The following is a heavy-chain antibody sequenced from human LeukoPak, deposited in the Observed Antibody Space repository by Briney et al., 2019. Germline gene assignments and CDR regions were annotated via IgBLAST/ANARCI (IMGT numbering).Heavy chain of an antibody. CDR3: ARAPAAQNWFDP. V-gene: IGHV1-46*01. J-gene: IGHJ5*02. CDR2: INPSGGST. Sequence: GASVKVSCKASGYTFTSYYMHWVRQAPGQGLEWMEIINPSGGSTSYAQKFQGRVTMTRDTSTSTVYMELSSLRSEDTAVYYCARAPAAQNWFDPWGQGTLVTVSS. CDR1: GYTFTSYY. D-gene: IGHD2-2*01.